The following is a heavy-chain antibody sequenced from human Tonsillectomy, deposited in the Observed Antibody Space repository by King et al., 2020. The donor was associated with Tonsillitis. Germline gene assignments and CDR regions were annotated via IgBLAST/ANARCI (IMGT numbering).Heavy chain of an antibody. V-gene: IGHV4-59*08. D-gene: IGHD2-21*02. CDR1: GASVSNYQ. CDR2: IYYTGTT. Sequence: QLQESGPGLVKPSETLSLTCTVSGASVSNYQWSWIRQPPGKEPEWIGYIYYTGTTKYNPSLKSRVTMSIDTSKNQFYLKLTTLTATDTAVYYCVRSVGTGYHDPFFDYWGPGTLVSVSS. CDR3: VRSVGTGYHDPFFDY. J-gene: IGHJ4*02.